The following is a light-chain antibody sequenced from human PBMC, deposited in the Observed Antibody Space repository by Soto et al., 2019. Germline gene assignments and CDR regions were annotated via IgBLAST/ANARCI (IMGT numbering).Light chain of an antibody. CDR1: SGHRSYA. CDR2: LNSDGSH. Sequence: QPVLTQSPSASASLGASVKLTCTLSSGHRSYAIAWHQQQPEKGPRYFMKLNSDGSHSKGDGIPDRFSGSSSGAERYLTIPSLQSGDEADYYCQTWGTGIQVFGGGTKVTVL. V-gene: IGLV4-69*01. CDR3: QTWGTGIQV. J-gene: IGLJ3*02.